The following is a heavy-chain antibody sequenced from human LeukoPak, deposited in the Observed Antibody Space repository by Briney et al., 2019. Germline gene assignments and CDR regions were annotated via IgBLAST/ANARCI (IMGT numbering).Heavy chain of an antibody. CDR1: GFTFDRYS. Sequence: GGSLRLSSAASGFTFDRYSMNWVRQAPGRGLEWVSTISGNGYSTFYADSVKGRFTISRDNSNNTLYLQMNALRADDAALYYCARDLLWFGESSVGWGQGSLVTVSS. CDR3: ARDLLWFGESSVG. V-gene: IGHV3-23*01. D-gene: IGHD3-10*01. J-gene: IGHJ4*02. CDR2: ISGNGYST.